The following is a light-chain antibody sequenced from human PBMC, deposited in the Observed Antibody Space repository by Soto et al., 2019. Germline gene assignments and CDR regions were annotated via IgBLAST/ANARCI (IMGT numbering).Light chain of an antibody. V-gene: IGLV2-14*01. CDR3: SSYTSSSTLV. CDR1: SSDVGGYNY. J-gene: IGLJ1*01. Sequence: QSALTQPASVSGSPGQSITISCTGTSSDVGGYNYVSWYQQHPGTAPKLMIYEVTDRPSGVSNRFSGSKSGNTASLTISGLQADDEADYYCSSYTSSSTLVFGTGTKLTVL. CDR2: EVT.